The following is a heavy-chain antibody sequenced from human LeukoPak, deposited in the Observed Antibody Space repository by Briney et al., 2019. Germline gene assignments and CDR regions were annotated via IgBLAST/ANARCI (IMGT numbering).Heavy chain of an antibody. Sequence: PSETLSLTCAVYGGSFSGYYWSWIRQPPGKGLEWIGEIKHSGSTYYNPSLKSRVTIAVETSKNQFSLKLSSVTAADTAVYYCARAPVAYGYRLYNWFDPWGQGTLVTVSS. V-gene: IGHV4-34*01. CDR2: IKHSGST. CDR3: ARAPVAYGYRLYNWFDP. CDR1: GGSFSGYY. J-gene: IGHJ5*02. D-gene: IGHD5-24*01.